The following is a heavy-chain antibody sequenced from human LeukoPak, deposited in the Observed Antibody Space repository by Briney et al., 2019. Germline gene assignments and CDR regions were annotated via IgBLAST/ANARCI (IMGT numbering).Heavy chain of an antibody. CDR1: GFTFSSYS. Sequence: GGSLRLSCAASGFTFSSYSMNWVRQAPGKGLEWVPSNSSSSSYIYYADSVKGRFTISRDNSKNTLYLQMNSLRAEDTAVYYCARDLIQLWLRGFIGYWGQGTLVTVSS. CDR3: ARDLIQLWLRGFIGY. V-gene: IGHV3-21*01. D-gene: IGHD5-18*01. CDR2: NSSSSSYI. J-gene: IGHJ4*02.